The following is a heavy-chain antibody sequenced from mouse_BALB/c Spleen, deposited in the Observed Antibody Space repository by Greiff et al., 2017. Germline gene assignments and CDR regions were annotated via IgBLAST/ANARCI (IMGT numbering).Heavy chain of an antibody. J-gene: IGHJ3*01. CDR1: GYSITSGYS. CDR2: IHYSGST. D-gene: IGHD2-3*01. Sequence: EVQLQQSGPDLVKPSQSLSLTCTVTGYSITSGYSWHWIRQFPGNKLEWMGYIHYSGSTNYNPSLKSRISITRDTSKNQFFLQLNSVTTEDTATYYCARWARDDGYLSWFAYWGQGTLVTVSA. CDR3: ARWARDDGYLSWFAY. V-gene: IGHV3-1*02.